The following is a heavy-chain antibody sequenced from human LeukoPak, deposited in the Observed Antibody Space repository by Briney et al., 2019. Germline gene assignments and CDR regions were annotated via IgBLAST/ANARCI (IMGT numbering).Heavy chain of an antibody. V-gene: IGHV1-2*02. CDR1: GYTFTVYY. Sequence: ASVKVSCKASGYTFTVYYMHWVRQAPGQGLEWMGWINPNSGGTNYAQKFQGRVTMTRDTSISTAYMELSRLRSDDTAVYYCAREQWLVAINDYWGQGTLVTVSS. J-gene: IGHJ4*02. CDR3: AREQWLVAINDY. D-gene: IGHD6-19*01. CDR2: INPNSGGT.